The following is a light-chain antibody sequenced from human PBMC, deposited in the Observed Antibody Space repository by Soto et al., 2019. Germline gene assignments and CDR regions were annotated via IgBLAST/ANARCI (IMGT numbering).Light chain of an antibody. V-gene: IGKV3-15*01. CDR2: DAS. Sequence: EIVMTQCPATLSVYPGERATLSCRASQSVSSKLAWYQQKPGQAPRLLIYDASTRATGIPARFSGSASRTEFTLTISSLQSEDFAVYYCQQYNDWPPWTFGQGTKVDIK. CDR1: QSVSSK. J-gene: IGKJ1*01. CDR3: QQYNDWPPWT.